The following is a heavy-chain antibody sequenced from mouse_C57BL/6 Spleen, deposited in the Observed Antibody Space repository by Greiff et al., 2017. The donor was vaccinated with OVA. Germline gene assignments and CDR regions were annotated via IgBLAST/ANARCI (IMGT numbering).Heavy chain of an antibody. CDR2: IYPGSGST. D-gene: IGHD2-2*01. J-gene: IGHJ2*01. Sequence: QVQLQQPGAELVKPGASVKMSCKASGYTFTSYWITWVKQRPGQGLEWIGDIYPGSGSTNYNEKFKSKATLTVDTSSSTAYMQLSSLTSEDSAVYYCARAPTTMVTTNCDYWGQGTTLTVAA. CDR3: ARAPTTMVTTNCDY. CDR1: GYTFTSYW. V-gene: IGHV1-55*01.